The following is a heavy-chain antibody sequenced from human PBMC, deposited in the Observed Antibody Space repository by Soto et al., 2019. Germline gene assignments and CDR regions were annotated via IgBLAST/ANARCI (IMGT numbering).Heavy chain of an antibody. D-gene: IGHD2-8*01. CDR1: GFTFSSYA. Sequence: GSLRLSCAASGFTFSSYAMSWVRQAPGKGLEWVSAISGSGGSTYYADSVKGRFTISRDNSKNTLYLQMNSLRAEDTAVYYCAKDSLDVLMVYASQYYYGMDVWGQGTTVTVSS. CDR2: ISGSGGST. J-gene: IGHJ6*02. CDR3: AKDSLDVLMVYASQYYYGMDV. V-gene: IGHV3-23*01.